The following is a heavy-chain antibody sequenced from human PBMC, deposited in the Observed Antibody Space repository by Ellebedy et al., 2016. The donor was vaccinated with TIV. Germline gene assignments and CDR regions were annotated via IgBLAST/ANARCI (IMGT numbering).Heavy chain of an antibody. J-gene: IGHJ6*02. Sequence: SETLSLTCTVSGGSITSYYWSWIRQPPGKGLEWLGYVYYNGVTNFNPSLKGRVILSVDTSRNQFSLKLSSVTAADTAVYYCARSGGRLLWFGELLKGSAYYYGMDVWGQGTTVTVSS. CDR1: GGSITSYY. V-gene: IGHV4-59*08. CDR2: VYYNGVT. CDR3: ARSGGRLLWFGELLKGSAYYYGMDV. D-gene: IGHD3-10*01.